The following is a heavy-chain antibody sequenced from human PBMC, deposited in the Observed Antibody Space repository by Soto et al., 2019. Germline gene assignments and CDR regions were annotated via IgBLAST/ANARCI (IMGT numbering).Heavy chain of an antibody. CDR2: IIPIFGTA. V-gene: IGHV1-69*13. CDR3: ARGPLRGYSYGYYFDY. J-gene: IGHJ4*02. D-gene: IGHD5-18*01. CDR1: GGTFSSYA. Sequence: SVKVSCKASGGTFSSYAISWVRQAPGQGLEWMGGIIPIFGTANYAQKFQGRVTITADESTSTAYMELSSLRSEDTAVYYCARGPLRGYSYGYYFDYWGQGTLVTVSS.